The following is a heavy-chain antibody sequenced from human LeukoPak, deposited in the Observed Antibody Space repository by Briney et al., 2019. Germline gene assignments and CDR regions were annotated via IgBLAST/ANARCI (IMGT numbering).Heavy chain of an antibody. D-gene: IGHD3-16*01. J-gene: IGHJ3*02. CDR2: IDRSNK. Sequence: GGSLRLSCTASGFSFNKYTMQWVRQAPGKGLEWVSVIDRSNKEYVDSVKGRFTVFRDSSENRLFLQMNSLRAEDTAVYYCARVRSMTWVGALDIWGQGTLVLVSS. CDR1: GFSFNKYT. CDR3: ARVRSMTWVGALDI. V-gene: IGHV3-30*04.